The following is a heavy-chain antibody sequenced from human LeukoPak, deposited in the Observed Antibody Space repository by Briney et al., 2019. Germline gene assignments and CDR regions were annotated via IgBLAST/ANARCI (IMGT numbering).Heavy chain of an antibody. Sequence: SETLSLTCDVSGDSISSGYNWGWIRQPPGRGLEWIGTIYHSGSTYYNPSLKSRVTISADTSKNQFSLTLNSVTAADTAVYYCARFYTTSQYGSGYMDVWGKGTTVTVSS. CDR2: IYHSGST. CDR3: ARFYTTSQYGSGYMDV. D-gene: IGHD3-10*01. V-gene: IGHV4-38-2*01. CDR1: GDSISSGYN. J-gene: IGHJ6*03.